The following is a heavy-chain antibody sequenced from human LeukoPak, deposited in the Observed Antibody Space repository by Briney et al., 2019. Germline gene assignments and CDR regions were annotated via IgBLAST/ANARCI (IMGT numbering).Heavy chain of an antibody. D-gene: IGHD6-6*01. Sequence: SETLSLTCTVSGGSISSYYWSWIRQPPGKGLEWIGYIYYSGSTNYNPSLKSRVTISVDTSKNQFSLKLSSVTAADTAVYYCARGFYSSSWHYYYYMDVWGKGTTVTVSS. V-gene: IGHV4-59*01. CDR3: ARGFYSSSWHYYYYMDV. J-gene: IGHJ6*03. CDR2: IYYSGST. CDR1: GGSISSYY.